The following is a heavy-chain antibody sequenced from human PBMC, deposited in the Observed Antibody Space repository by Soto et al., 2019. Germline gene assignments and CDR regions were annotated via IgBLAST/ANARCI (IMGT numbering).Heavy chain of an antibody. CDR1: GFTFSSYW. Sequence: EVQLVESGGNLVQPGGSLRLSCAASGFTFSSYWIHWVRQAPGKGLVWVSRINSDGSRTNYADSVKGRFTISRDNAKNTLYLQMNSLRAEETAVYYCARGVRGAYGLDIWGQGTMVTVPS. D-gene: IGHD2-21*01. J-gene: IGHJ3*02. CDR2: INSDGSRT. CDR3: ARGVRGAYGLDI. V-gene: IGHV3-74*01.